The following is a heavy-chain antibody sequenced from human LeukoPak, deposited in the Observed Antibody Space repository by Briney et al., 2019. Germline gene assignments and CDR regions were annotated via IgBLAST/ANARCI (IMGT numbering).Heavy chain of an antibody. V-gene: IGHV3-74*01. Sequence: WGTLRLSCAASGFSFSSSWMHWVRQAPGKGLVWVSRINSDGTSTSYADSVRGRFTISRDNAKNTLYLQMNSLRADDTAVYYCARGKYSYGPFDYWGQGTLVTVSS. CDR1: GFSFSSSW. D-gene: IGHD5-18*01. CDR2: INSDGTST. J-gene: IGHJ4*02. CDR3: ARGKYSYGPFDY.